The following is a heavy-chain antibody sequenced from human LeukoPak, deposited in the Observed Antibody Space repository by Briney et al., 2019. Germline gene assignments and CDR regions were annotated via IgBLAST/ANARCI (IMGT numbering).Heavy chain of an antibody. CDR2: TYYRSKWYN. J-gene: IGHJ4*02. V-gene: IGHV6-1*01. D-gene: IGHD1-26*01. CDR1: GDSVSSNSAA. Sequence: SQTLSLTCAISGDSVSSNSAAWNWIRQSPSRGLEWLGRTYYRSKWYNDYAVSVKSRITINPDTSKNQFSLQLNSVTPEDTAVYYCAKNGGSHYGGYFDYWGQGTLVTVSS. CDR3: AKNGGSHYGGYFDY.